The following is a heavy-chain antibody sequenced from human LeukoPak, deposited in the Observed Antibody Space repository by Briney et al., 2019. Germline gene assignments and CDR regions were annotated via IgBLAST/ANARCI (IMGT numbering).Heavy chain of an antibody. D-gene: IGHD6-19*01. CDR1: DDTFSNYG. V-gene: IGHV1-18*01. CDR3: ARTQWLEDAFDF. J-gene: IGHJ3*01. CDR2: ISTYNGNT. Sequence: ASVKVSCKASDDTFSNYGLSWVRQAPGQGLEWMGWISTYNGNTHYAQKFQGRVTMTTDTSTNIAYLELRDLRSDDTAVYYCARTQWLEDAFDFWGQGTVVTVSS.